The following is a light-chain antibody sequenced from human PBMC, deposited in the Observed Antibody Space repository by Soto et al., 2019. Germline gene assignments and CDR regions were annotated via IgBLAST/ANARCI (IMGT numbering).Light chain of an antibody. V-gene: IGKV3-15*01. CDR1: QSVGSK. CDR3: QQYNSWPLT. J-gene: IGKJ4*01. CDR2: GAS. Sequence: EIVMTQSPATLSVSPGERATLSCRASQSVGSKLAWYQQQPGQAPRLLIYGASTRATGIPASFSGSGSGTEFTLTISSLQSEDFAVYYCQQYNSWPLTFGGGTKVEIK.